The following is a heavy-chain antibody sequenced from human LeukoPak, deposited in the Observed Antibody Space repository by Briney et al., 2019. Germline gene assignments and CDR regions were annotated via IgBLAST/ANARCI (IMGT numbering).Heavy chain of an antibody. J-gene: IGHJ3*02. D-gene: IGHD2-21*02. CDR2: ISSSSSYT. CDR3: ARECGGDCYSSFDI. V-gene: IGHV3-11*06. CDR1: GFTFSDYY. Sequence: GGSLRLSCAASGFTFSDYYMSWVRQAPGKGLEWVSYISSSSSYTNYADSVEGRFTISRDNAKNSLYLQMNSLRAEDTAVYYCARECGGDCYSSFDIWGQGTMVTVSS.